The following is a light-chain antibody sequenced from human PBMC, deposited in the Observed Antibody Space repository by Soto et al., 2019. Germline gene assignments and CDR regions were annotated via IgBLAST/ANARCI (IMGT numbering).Light chain of an antibody. J-gene: IGKJ5*01. Sequence: DIRMTQSASSLSASVGDRVTITCRASQGISNYLAWYQQKPGRAPKLLIYDASNLEAGVPSRFRGSGSGTDFTFTISRLQPEDIATYYCQQYENLPTFGQGTRLEIK. CDR2: DAS. CDR1: QGISNY. V-gene: IGKV1-33*01. CDR3: QQYENLPT.